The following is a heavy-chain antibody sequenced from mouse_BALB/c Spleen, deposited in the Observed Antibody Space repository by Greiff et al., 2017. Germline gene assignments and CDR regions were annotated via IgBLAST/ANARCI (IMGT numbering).Heavy chain of an antibody. J-gene: IGHJ2*01. CDR1: GYTFTSYW. CDR3: AKLTGTYYFDY. Sequence: QVQLKESGAELAKPGASVKMSCKASGYTFTSYWMHWVKQRPGQGLEWIGYINPSTGYTEYNQKFKDKATLTADKSSSTAYMQLSSLTSEDSAVYYCAKLTGTYYFDYWGQGTTLTVSS. V-gene: IGHV1-7*01. CDR2: INPSTGYT. D-gene: IGHD4-1*01.